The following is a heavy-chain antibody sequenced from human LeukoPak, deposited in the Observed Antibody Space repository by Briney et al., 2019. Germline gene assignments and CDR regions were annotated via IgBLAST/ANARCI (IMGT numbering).Heavy chain of an antibody. CDR3: ARAPPIVVVPAATTAYYYYMDV. CDR1: GFTFSSYS. J-gene: IGHJ6*03. CDR2: ISSSSSYI. D-gene: IGHD2-2*01. Sequence: PGGSLRLSCAASGFTFSSYSMNWVRQAPGKGLEWVSSISSSSSYIYYADSVKGRFTISRDNAKNSLYLQMNSLRAEDTAVYYCARAPPIVVVPAATTAYYYYMDVWGKGTTVTVSS. V-gene: IGHV3-21*01.